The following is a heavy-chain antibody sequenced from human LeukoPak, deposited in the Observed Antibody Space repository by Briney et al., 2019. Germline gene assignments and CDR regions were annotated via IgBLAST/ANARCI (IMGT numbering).Heavy chain of an antibody. CDR1: GGSISSGDYY. CDR3: ARGGDGYNSVDAFDI. V-gene: IGHV4-30-4*02. D-gene: IGHD5-24*01. Sequence: SETLSLTCTVSGGSISSGDYYWSWIRQPPGKGLEWIGYIYYSGSTYYNPSLKSRVTISVDTSKNQFSLKLSSVTAADTAVYYCARGGDGYNSVDAFDIWGQGTMVTVSS. J-gene: IGHJ3*02. CDR2: IYYSGST.